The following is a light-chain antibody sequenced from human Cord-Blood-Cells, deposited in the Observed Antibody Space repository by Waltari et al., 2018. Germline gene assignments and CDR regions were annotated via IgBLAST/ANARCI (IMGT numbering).Light chain of an antibody. V-gene: IGLV4-60*03. CDR2: LEGSGSY. J-gene: IGLJ3*02. CDR1: SGPSTYI. CDR3: ETGDSNTWV. Sequence: QPVLTQSSSASASLGASVTLTCTLRSGPSTYIIASHKQQPGKAPRSLMKLEGSGSYNKGSGVPDRFSGSSSGADRYLTISNLQSEDEADYYCETGDSNTWVFGGGTKLTVL.